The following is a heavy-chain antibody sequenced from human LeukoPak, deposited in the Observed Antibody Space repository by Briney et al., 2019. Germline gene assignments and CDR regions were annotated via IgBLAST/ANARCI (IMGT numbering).Heavy chain of an antibody. D-gene: IGHD3-3*01. CDR1: GFTFSSYA. CDR2: ISSSGSTI. Sequence: PGGSLRLSCAASGFTFSSYAMSWVRQAPGKGLEWVSYISSSGSTIYYADSVKGRFTISRDNAKNSLYLQMNSLRAEDTAVYYCARVRNEAYSIFGIIDYWGQGTLVTVSS. J-gene: IGHJ4*02. CDR3: ARVRNEAYSIFGIIDY. V-gene: IGHV3-48*04.